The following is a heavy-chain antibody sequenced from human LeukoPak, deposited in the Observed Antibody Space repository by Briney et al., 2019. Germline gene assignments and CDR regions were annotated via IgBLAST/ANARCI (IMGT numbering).Heavy chain of an antibody. CDR2: ISSSGSTI. D-gene: IGHD6-13*01. J-gene: IGHJ6*02. CDR1: GFTFSDYY. CDR3: ARDSGYSSSHYYYGMDV. V-gene: IGHV3-11*01. Sequence: GGSLRLSCAASGFTFSDYYMSWIRQAPGKGLEWVSYISSSGSTIYYADSVKGRFTISRDNAKNSLYLQMNSLRAEDTAVYYCARDSGYSSSHYYYGMDVWGQGTTVTVSS.